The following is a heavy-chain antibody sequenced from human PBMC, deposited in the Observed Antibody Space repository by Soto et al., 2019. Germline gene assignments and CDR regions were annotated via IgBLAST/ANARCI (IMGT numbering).Heavy chain of an antibody. J-gene: IGHJ6*02. CDR3: ARGGYYYGMDV. Sequence: LSLTCTVSVGSISSGDYYWSWIRQPPGKGLEWIGYIYYSGSTYYNPSLKSRVTISVDTSKNQFSLKLSSVTAADTAVYYCARGGYYYGMDVWGQGTTVTVSS. CDR1: VGSISSGDYY. CDR2: IYYSGST. V-gene: IGHV4-30-4*01. D-gene: IGHD5-12*01.